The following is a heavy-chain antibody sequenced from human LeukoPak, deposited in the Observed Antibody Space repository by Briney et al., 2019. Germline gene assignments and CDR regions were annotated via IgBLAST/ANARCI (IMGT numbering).Heavy chain of an antibody. Sequence: SETLSLTCAVYGGSFSGYYWSWIRQPPGKGLEWIGEINHSGSTNYNPSLKSRVTISVDTSKNQFSLKLSSVTAADTAVYYCARGLYYYGSGSYYRGNWFGPWGQGTLVTVSS. V-gene: IGHV4-34*01. D-gene: IGHD3-10*01. CDR1: GGSFSGYY. J-gene: IGHJ5*02. CDR3: ARGLYYYGSGSYYRGNWFGP. CDR2: INHSGST.